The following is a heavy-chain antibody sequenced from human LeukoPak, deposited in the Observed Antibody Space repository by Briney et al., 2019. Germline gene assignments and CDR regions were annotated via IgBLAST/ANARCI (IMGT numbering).Heavy chain of an antibody. CDR1: GFTFSRYW. CDR3: AGDLGWDNAFDI. CDR2: INSDGSST. V-gene: IGHV3-74*01. J-gene: IGHJ3*02. D-gene: IGHD1-26*01. Sequence: GGSLRLFCAASGFTFSRYWMHWVRQAPGKGLVWVSRINSDGSSTSYADSVKGRFTISRDNAKNTLYLQINSLRAEDTAVYYCAGDLGWDNAFDIWGQGTMVTVSS.